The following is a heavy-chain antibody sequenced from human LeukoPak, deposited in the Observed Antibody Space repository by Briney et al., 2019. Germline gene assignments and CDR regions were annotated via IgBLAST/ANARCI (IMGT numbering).Heavy chain of an antibody. CDR3: ARDKYYDFWSGYSDNWFDP. V-gene: IGHV1-2*02. Sequence: WASVKVSCKASGYTFTGYYMHWVRQAPGQGLEWMGWINPNSGGTNYAQKFQGRVTMTRDTSISTAYMELSRLRSDDTAVYYCARDKYYDFWSGYSDNWFDPWGQGTLVTVSS. D-gene: IGHD3-3*01. J-gene: IGHJ5*02. CDR2: INPNSGGT. CDR1: GYTFTGYY.